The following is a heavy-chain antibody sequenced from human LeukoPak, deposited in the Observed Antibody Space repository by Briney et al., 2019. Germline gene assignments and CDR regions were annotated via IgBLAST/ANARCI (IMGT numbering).Heavy chain of an antibody. V-gene: IGHV3-23*01. CDR1: GFTFSSYV. CDR2: ISTSGGST. CDR3: AKDLDYGGNSPFDY. D-gene: IGHD4-23*01. J-gene: IGHJ4*02. Sequence: PGGSLRLSCAASGFTFSSYVMNWVRQAPGKGLEWVSVISTSGGSTYYADSVKGRFTISRDNSKNTLYLQMNSLRAEDTAVYYCAKDLDYGGNSPFDYWGQGTLVAVSS.